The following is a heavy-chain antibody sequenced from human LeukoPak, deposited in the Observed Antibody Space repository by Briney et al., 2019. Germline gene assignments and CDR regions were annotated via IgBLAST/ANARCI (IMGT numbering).Heavy chain of an antibody. J-gene: IGHJ4*02. V-gene: IGHV3-7*01. CDR1: GFTFSNEA. CDR2: IKHDGSEK. CDR3: ASAPGLGY. D-gene: IGHD3-16*01. Sequence: GGSLRLSCAASGFTFSNEAMTWVRQAPGKGLEWVANIKHDGSEKYYVDSVKGRFTISRDNAKNSLYLQMNSLRAEDTAIYYCASAPGLGYWGQGTLVTVSS.